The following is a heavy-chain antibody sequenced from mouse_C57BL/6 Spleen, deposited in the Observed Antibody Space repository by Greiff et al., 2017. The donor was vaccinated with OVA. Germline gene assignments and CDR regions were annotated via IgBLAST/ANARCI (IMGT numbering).Heavy chain of an antibody. Sequence: QVQLQQPGAELVKPGASVKLSCKASGYTFTSYWMHWVKQRPGQGLEWIGMIHPNSGSTNYNEKFKSKATLTVDKSSSTAYMQLSSLTSEDSAVYYCARYYYGSSPWYFDVWGTGTTVTVSS. D-gene: IGHD1-1*01. CDR1: GYTFTSYW. V-gene: IGHV1-64*01. CDR3: ARYYYGSSPWYFDV. CDR2: IHPNSGST. J-gene: IGHJ1*03.